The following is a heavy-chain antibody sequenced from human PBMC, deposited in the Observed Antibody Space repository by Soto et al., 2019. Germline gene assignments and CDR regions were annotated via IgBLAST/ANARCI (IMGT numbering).Heavy chain of an antibody. CDR1: GFTFSSYG. CDR2: ISYDGSNK. CDR3: AKDIGISGWYWSATLDS. Sequence: QVQLVESGGGVVQPGRSLRLSCAASGFTFSSYGMHWVRQAPGKGLEGVAVISYDGSNKYYADSVKGRFTISRDNSKNTLYLQMNSLRAEDTAVYYCAKDIGISGWYWSATLDSWGQGTLVTVSS. J-gene: IGHJ4*02. D-gene: IGHD6-13*01. V-gene: IGHV3-30*18.